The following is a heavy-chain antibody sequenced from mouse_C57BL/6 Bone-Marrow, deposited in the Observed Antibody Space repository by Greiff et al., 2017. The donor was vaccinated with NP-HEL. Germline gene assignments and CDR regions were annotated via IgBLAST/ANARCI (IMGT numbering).Heavy chain of an antibody. CDR2: IWWGDDM. CDR1: GFSLSTFGMG. V-gene: IGHV8-8*01. Sequence: QVTLKVSGPGILQPSQTLSLTCSFSGFSLSTFGMGVGWIRQPSGQGLEWLAHIWWGDDMYFHPALKSWLTISKDTSKNQVFLKIANVDTADTATYYCARTLANWGFAYWGQVTLVTVAA. CDR3: ARTLANWGFAY. D-gene: IGHD4-1*01. J-gene: IGHJ3*01.